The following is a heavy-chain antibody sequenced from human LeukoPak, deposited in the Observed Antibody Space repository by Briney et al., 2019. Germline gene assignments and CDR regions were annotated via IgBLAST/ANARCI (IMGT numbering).Heavy chain of an antibody. V-gene: IGHV4-34*01. CDR2: MNHSGSA. CDR1: GGSFSGYY. CDR3: ARLRGAIVAHNWFDP. D-gene: IGHD5-12*01. J-gene: IGHJ5*02. Sequence: SETLSLTCAVYGGSFSGYYWTWIRQPPGKGLEWIGEMNHSGSANYNPSLKSRVTISVDTSKNQCSLRLSSATAADTAVYYCARLRGAIVAHNWFDPWGQGTLVTVSS.